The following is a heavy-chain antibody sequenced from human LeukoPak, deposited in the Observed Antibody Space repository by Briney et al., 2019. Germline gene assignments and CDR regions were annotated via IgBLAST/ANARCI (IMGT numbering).Heavy chain of an antibody. Sequence: GRSLRLSCAASGFTFSSYAMHWVRQAPGKGLEWVAVISYDGSNKYYADSVKGRFTISRDNSKNTLYLQMNSLRAEDTAVYYCARSYYDSSGYYYGMDVWGQGTTVTVSS. V-gene: IGHV3-30-3*01. CDR3: ARSYYDSSGYYYGMDV. CDR2: ISYDGSNK. CDR1: GFTFSSYA. D-gene: IGHD3-22*01. J-gene: IGHJ6*02.